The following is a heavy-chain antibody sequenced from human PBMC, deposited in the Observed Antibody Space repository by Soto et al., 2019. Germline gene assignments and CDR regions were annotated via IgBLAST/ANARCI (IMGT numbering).Heavy chain of an antibody. V-gene: IGHV3-21*01. CDR3: ARPHCGTTSCHLGYAFNI. Sequence: GGSLRLSCAASGFAFSSYSMNWVRQAPGKGLEWVSSISSSNIYIYYADSVKGRFTISRDNAKNSLYLQMNSLRAEDTAVYYCARPHCGTTSCHLGYAFNIWGQGTMVTVSS. CDR1: GFAFSSYS. J-gene: IGHJ3*02. D-gene: IGHD2-2*01. CDR2: ISSSNIYI.